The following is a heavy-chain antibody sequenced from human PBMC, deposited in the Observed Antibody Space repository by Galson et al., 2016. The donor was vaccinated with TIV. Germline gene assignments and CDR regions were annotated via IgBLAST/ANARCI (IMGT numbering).Heavy chain of an antibody. Sequence: SLRLSCAASGFTFNRYSMNWVRQAPGKGLEWVSSISRNSDYIYSGDSVEGRFSISRDNAKDSLFLQMNSLGAEDTAVYYCVRGGRNAVTTLWFFDLWGRGTLVTVSS. D-gene: IGHD4-11*01. CDR2: ISRNSDYI. CDR3: VRGGRNAVTTLWFFDL. CDR1: GFTFNRYS. V-gene: IGHV3-21*01. J-gene: IGHJ2*01.